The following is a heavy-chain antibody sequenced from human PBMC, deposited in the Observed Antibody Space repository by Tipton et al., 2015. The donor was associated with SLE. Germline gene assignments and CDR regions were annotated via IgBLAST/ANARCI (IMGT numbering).Heavy chain of an antibody. CDR1: GYTFTSYY. CDR2: INPSGGRT. CDR3: ATLLDSNHYYYGMDV. J-gene: IGHJ6*02. Sequence: QVQLVQSGAEVKKPGASVKVSCKASGYTFTSYYIHWVRRAPGQGLEWMGIINPSGGRTSYAQKFQGRVTMTRDTSTSTVYMDLSSLRSEDTAVYYGATLLDSNHYYYGMDVWGQGTRSPSP. D-gene: IGHD2-2*03. V-gene: IGHV1-46*01.